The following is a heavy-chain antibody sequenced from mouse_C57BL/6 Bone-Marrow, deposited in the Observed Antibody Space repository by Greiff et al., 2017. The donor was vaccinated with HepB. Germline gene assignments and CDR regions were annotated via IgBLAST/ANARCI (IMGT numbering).Heavy chain of an antibody. Sequence: EVQRVESGEGLVKPGGSLKLSCAASGFTFSSYAMSWVRQTPEKRLEWVAYISSGDDYIYYADTVKGRFSISRDNARNTLYLQMNGLKSEDTAMFYCTREADPAWFAYWGQGTLVTVSA. V-gene: IGHV5-9-1*02. J-gene: IGHJ3*01. CDR3: TREADPAWFAY. CDR2: ISSGDDYI. D-gene: IGHD3-2*02. CDR1: GFTFSSYA.